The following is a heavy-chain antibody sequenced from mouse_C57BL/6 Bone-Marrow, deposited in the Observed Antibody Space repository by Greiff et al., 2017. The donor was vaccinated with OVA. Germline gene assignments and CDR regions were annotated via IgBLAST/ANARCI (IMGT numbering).Heavy chain of an antibody. CDR3: AWGYYNY. CDR1: GYTFTDYY. D-gene: IGHD2-3*01. Sequence: EVQLQQSGPELVKPGASVKISCKASGYTFTDYYMNWVKQSHGKSLEWIGDINPNNGGTSYNQKFKGKATLTVDKSSSTAYMELRSLTSEDSAVYYCAWGYYNYWGQGTTLTVSS. V-gene: IGHV1-26*01. CDR2: INPNNGGT. J-gene: IGHJ2*01.